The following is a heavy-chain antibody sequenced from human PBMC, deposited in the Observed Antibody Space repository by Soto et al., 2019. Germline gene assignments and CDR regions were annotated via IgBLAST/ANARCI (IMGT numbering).Heavy chain of an antibody. J-gene: IGHJ5*02. Sequence: ITLKESGPTLVKPTQTLTLTCTFSGFSLSTSAVGVGWIRQPPGKALEWLALIYWDDDKRYSPSLKSRLTITKDTSNNPVVLTVTNMDPVDPATYYCGYVYYNSGRWDAWGQGTLVTVSS. CDR3: GYVYYNSGRWDA. CDR2: IYWDDDK. V-gene: IGHV2-5*02. D-gene: IGHD3-10*01. CDR1: GFSLSTSAVG.